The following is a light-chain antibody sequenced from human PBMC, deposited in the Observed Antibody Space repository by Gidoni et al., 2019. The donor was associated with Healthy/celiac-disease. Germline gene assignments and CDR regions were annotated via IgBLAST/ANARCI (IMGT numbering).Light chain of an antibody. Sequence: QSALTQPASGSGSPGQSITISCPGTGSTVGSYNLVSWYQQQPGKAPNLMIYEVSKRPSGVSNRFSGSKSGNTASLTISGLQAEDEADYYCCSYAGSSTFGVFGGGTKLTVL. V-gene: IGLV2-23*02. CDR3: CSYAGSSTFGV. CDR2: EVS. CDR1: GSTVGSYNL. J-gene: IGLJ3*02.